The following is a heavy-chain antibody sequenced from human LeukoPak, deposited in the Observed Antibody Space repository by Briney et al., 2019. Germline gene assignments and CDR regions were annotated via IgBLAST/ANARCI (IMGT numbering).Heavy chain of an antibody. CDR1: GFTFSSYS. Sequence: EGSLRLSCAASGFTFSSYSMNWVRQAPGKGLEWVSYISSSSSTIYYADSVKGRFTISRDNAKNSLYLQMNSLRAEDTAVYYCAREDWVAVAGTRAFDIWGQGTMVTVSS. V-gene: IGHV3-48*01. CDR3: AREDWVAVAGTRAFDI. CDR2: ISSSSSTI. D-gene: IGHD6-19*01. J-gene: IGHJ3*02.